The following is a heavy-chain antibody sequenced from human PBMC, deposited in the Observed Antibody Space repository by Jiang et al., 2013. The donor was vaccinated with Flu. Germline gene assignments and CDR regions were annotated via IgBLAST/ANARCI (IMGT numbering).Heavy chain of an antibody. CDR3: ARGQKYSGFELPYFDY. CDR1: GGSINSDTYY. J-gene: IGHJ4*02. V-gene: IGHV4-39*07. D-gene: IGHD5-12*01. CDR2: IYYSGSA. Sequence: GSGLVKPSETLSLTCSVSGGSINSDTYYWGWIRQPPGKRLEWIGGIYYSGSAYYSPSLSSRVAMSIDSYKKEFSLKLRSVTAADTAVYYCARGQKYSGFELPYFDYWSQGTLVTVSS.